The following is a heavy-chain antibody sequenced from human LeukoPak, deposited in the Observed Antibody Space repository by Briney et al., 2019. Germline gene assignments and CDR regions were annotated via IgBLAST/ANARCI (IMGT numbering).Heavy chain of an antibody. V-gene: IGHV3-7*01. D-gene: IGHD2-21*01. CDR3: ATYLRSGPIHP. J-gene: IGHJ5*02. CDR2: IKQDGSDK. CDR1: GFTFSNYW. Sequence: GGSLRLSCAASGFTFSNYWMSWVRQAPGKGLEWVAKIKQDGSDKFYVDSVKGRFTISRDNAKNSLSLQMNSLRGEDTAVYYCATYLRSGPIHPWGQGTLVTVSS.